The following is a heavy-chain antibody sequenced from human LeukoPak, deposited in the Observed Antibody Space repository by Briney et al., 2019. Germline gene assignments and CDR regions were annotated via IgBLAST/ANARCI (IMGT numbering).Heavy chain of an antibody. CDR3: ARRYSTRNFFDS. D-gene: IGHD1-1*01. CDR1: GFTFSSYA. CDR2: INYHGGNT. J-gene: IGHJ4*02. Sequence: SGGSLRLSCAASGFTFSSYAMSWVRQAPGKGLEWVSAINYHGGNTYYADSVKGRFTISRDNSNNTLHLQINSLRAEDTALYFCARRYSTRNFFDSWGQGTLVTVSS. V-gene: IGHV3-23*01.